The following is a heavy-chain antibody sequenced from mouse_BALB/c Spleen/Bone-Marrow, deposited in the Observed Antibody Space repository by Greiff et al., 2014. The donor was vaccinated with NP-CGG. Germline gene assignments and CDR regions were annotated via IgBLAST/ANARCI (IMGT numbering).Heavy chain of an antibody. D-gene: IGHD1-2*01. CDR3: AEITTAAYYVMDY. J-gene: IGHJ4*01. V-gene: IGHV14-3*02. Sequence: VQLKQSGAELVKPGASVKLSCTASGFNIEDTYMHWVEQRPEQGLEWIGRIDPANGNTKYDPKFQGKATITADTSSNTAYLQLSSPTSEDTAVYYCAEITTAAYYVMDYWGQGTSVTVSS. CDR1: GFNIEDTY. CDR2: IDPANGNT.